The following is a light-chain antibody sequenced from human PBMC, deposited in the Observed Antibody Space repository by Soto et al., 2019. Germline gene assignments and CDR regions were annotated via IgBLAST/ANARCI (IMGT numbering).Light chain of an antibody. V-gene: IGKV3-20*01. CDR2: GVS. CDR3: QQYGNSPWT. J-gene: IGKJ1*01. CDR1: QDVTNSL. Sequence: IVMTQSPATLSVSLGEIATLSCSASQDVTNSLAWYQQKPGQAPRLLIHGVSSRATGIPDRFSGSGSGTDFTLTISRLEPEDFAVYYCQQYGNSPWTFGQGTKVDIK.